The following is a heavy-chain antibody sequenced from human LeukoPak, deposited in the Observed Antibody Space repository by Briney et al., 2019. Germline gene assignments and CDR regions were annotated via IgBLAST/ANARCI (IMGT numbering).Heavy chain of an antibody. J-gene: IGHJ4*02. CDR2: ISWNSGSI. V-gene: IGHV3-9*01. Sequence: GGSLRLSCAASGFTFDDYAMYWVRQAPGKGLEWVSGISWNSGSIGYADSVKGRFTISRDNAKNSLSLQMNGLRAEDTAFYYCARRRVPFDYWGQGTLVTVSS. CDR1: GFTFDDYA. CDR3: ARRRVPFDY.